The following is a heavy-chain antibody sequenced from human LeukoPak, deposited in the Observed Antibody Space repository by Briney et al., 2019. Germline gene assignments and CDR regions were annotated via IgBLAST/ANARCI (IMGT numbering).Heavy chain of an antibody. V-gene: IGHV3-21*01. CDR2: ITSSSIYI. Sequence: GGSLRLSCAASGFTFSSYGMHWVRQAPGKGLEWVSSITSSSIYIYYADSMKGRFTISRDNAKNSLYLQMDSLRAEDTAVYYCARDGITMRILEYWGQGTLVTVSS. J-gene: IGHJ4*02. CDR3: ARDGITMRILEY. CDR1: GFTFSSYG. D-gene: IGHD3-10*01.